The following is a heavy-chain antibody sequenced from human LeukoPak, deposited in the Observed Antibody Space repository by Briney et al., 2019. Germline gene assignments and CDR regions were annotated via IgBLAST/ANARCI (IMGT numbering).Heavy chain of an antibody. CDR2: ISAYNGNT. J-gene: IGHJ4*02. V-gene: IGHV1-18*01. CDR3: ARDLAIGGALDY. Sequence: ASVKVSCKASGYTFTSYGISWVRQAPGQGLEWMGWISAYNGNTNYAQKLQGRVTMNTDTSTSTAYMELRSLRSDDTAVYYCARDLAIGGALDYWGQGTLVTVSS. D-gene: IGHD1-26*01. CDR1: GYTFTSYG.